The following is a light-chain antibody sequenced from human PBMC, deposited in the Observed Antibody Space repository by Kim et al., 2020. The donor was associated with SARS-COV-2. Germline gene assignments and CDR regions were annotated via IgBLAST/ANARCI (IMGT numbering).Light chain of an antibody. CDR2: SAS. J-gene: IGKJ5*01. CDR1: QSVGTY. CDR3: QQTYSSLTVT. Sequence: SVGDSVNSTCRASQSVGTYLNWYQHKPGKAPNLLIYSASTLQSGVPSRFSGGGSGTEFTLTISSLQREDFATYYCQQTYSSLTVTFGQGTRLEIK. V-gene: IGKV1-39*01.